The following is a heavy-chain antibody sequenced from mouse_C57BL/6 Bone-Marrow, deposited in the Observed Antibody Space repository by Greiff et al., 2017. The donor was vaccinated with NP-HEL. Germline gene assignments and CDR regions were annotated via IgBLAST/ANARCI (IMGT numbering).Heavy chain of an antibody. CDR2: IYPRSGNT. D-gene: IGHD3-2*02. CDR1: GYTFTSYG. CDR3: ARQAQALDY. J-gene: IGHJ2*01. Sequence: QVQLQQSGAELARPGASVKLSCKASGYTFTSYGISWVKQRTGQGLEWIGEIYPRSGNTYYNEKFKGKATLTADKSSSTAYMELRSLTSEDSAVYFCARQAQALDYWGQGTTLTVSS. V-gene: IGHV1-81*01.